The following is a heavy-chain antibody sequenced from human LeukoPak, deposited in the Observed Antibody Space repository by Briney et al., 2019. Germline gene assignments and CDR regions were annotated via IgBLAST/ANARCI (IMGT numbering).Heavy chain of an antibody. CDR3: AISAVAGTGFDY. V-gene: IGHV4-39*01. CDR1: GGSISISSYY. D-gene: IGHD6-19*01. J-gene: IGHJ4*02. CDR2: IYYSGST. Sequence: SETLSLTCXVSGGSISISSYYWGWIRRPPGKGLESIGSIYYSGSTYYNPSLKSRVTISVDTSKNQFSLKLSSVTAADTAVYYCAISAVAGTGFDYWGQGTLVTVSS.